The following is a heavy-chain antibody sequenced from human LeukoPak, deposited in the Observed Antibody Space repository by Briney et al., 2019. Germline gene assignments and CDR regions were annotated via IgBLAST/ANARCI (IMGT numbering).Heavy chain of an antibody. J-gene: IGHJ4*02. Sequence: SVKVSCKASGGTFSSYAISWVRQAPGQGLEWMGGIIPIFGTANYAQKFQGRVTMTEDTSTDTAYMELSSLRSEDTAVYCATPGQMATITGLDWGQGTLVTVSS. CDR3: TPGQMATITGLD. V-gene: IGHV1-69*06. D-gene: IGHD5-24*01. CDR2: IIPIFGTA. CDR1: GGTFSSYA.